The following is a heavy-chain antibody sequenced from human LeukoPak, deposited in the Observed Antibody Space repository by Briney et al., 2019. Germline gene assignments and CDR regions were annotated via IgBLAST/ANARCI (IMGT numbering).Heavy chain of an antibody. D-gene: IGHD6-19*01. V-gene: IGHV3-23*01. J-gene: IGHJ4*02. CDR1: GFTFGSYV. CDR3: AKGSGPSRPYYFDY. CDR2: ISGRSDGT. Sequence: PGASLRLSCATSGFTFGSYVMSWVRQAPGKGLEWVSAISGRSDGTYYSDSMKGRFTIYRDNSKNTLYLQMNSLRAEDTAVYYCAKGSGPSRPYYFDYWGQGTLVTVSS.